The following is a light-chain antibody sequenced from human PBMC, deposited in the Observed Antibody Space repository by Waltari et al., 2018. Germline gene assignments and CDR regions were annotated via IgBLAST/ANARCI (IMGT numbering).Light chain of an antibody. CDR2: GAS. CDR3: QQYGSSVLYT. Sequence: EVVLTQSPDTLSLSPGARATLSCRASQSLTKRYLAWYQQKPGRAPRLLIYGASSRAAGIPDRFSGSGSVTDFTLTISRLEPEDFAVYYCQQYGSSVLYTFGQGTKLEIK. CDR1: QSLTKRY. J-gene: IGKJ2*01. V-gene: IGKV3-20*01.